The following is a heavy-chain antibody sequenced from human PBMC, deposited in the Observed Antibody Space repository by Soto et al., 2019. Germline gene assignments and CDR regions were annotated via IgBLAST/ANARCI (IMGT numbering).Heavy chain of an antibody. CDR1: GDSVSSNSAA. V-gene: IGHV6-1*01. J-gene: IGHJ4*02. D-gene: IGHD3-22*01. CDR2: TYYRSKWYN. CDR3: ARDGPYYDSSGYYYGFDY. Sequence: SQTLSLTCVISGDSVSSNSAAWNWIRQSPSRGLEWLGRTYYRSKWYNDYAVSVKSRITINPDTSKNQFSLQLNSVTPEDTAVYYCARDGPYYDSSGYYYGFDYWGQGTLVTVSS.